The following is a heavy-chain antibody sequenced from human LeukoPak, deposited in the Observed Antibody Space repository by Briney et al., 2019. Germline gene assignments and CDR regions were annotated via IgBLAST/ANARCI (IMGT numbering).Heavy chain of an antibody. V-gene: IGHV5-51*01. CDR2: IYPGDSDT. D-gene: IGHD6-13*01. J-gene: IGHJ3*02. CDR1: GYSFTTYW. Sequence: GESLKISCKASGYSFTTYWIGWVRQMPGKGLEWMGIIYPGDSDTRYSPAFQGQVTISADKSISTAYLQWSSLKASDTAMYYCARPLSSSSDAFDIWGQGTMVTVSS. CDR3: ARPLSSSSDAFDI.